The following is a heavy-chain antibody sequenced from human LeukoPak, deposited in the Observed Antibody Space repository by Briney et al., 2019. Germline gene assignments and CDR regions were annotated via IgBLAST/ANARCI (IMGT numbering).Heavy chain of an antibody. V-gene: IGHV3-21*01. CDR1: GFTFSTYS. D-gene: IGHD3-9*01. J-gene: IGHJ4*02. CDR2: ISSSSSYI. Sequence: PGGSLRLSCAASGFTFSTYSMNWVRQAPGKGLEWVSSISSSSSYIYYADSVKGRVTISRDNAKNSLYLQMNSLRAEDTAVYYCARGYYDTLTGPVYWGQGTLVTVSS. CDR3: ARGYYDTLTGPVY.